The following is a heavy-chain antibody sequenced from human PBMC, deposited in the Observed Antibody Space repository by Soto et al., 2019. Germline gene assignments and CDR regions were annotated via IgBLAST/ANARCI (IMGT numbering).Heavy chain of an antibody. CDR1: GYTFTSYG. Sequence: GASVKVSCKASGYTFTSYGISWVRQAPGQGLEWMGWISAYNGNTNYAQKLQGRVTMTTDTSTSTAYMELRSLRSDDTAVYYCAREDIVIFRLEFDYWGQGTLVTVSS. CDR2: ISAYNGNT. D-gene: IGHD5-12*01. J-gene: IGHJ4*02. CDR3: AREDIVIFRLEFDY. V-gene: IGHV1-18*01.